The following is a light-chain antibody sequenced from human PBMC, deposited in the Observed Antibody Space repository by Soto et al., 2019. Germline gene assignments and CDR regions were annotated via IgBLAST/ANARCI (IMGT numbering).Light chain of an antibody. J-gene: IGKJ4*01. Sequence: DIQMTQSPSSLSASIGDRVTITCRASQSISSYLNWYQQKPGKAPKLLINAASTLQSGVPSTFRGSGSGTDFTLTISSLQPEDFATYYCQQSYTSPLTFGGGTKVEI. V-gene: IGKV1-39*01. CDR3: QQSYTSPLT. CDR1: QSISSY. CDR2: AAS.